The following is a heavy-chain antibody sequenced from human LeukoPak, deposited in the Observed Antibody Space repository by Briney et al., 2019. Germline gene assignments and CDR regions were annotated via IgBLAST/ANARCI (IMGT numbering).Heavy chain of an antibody. CDR2: TNHSVGT. D-gene: IGHD2-2*01. J-gene: IGHJ5*02. V-gene: IGHV4-34*01. CDR1: VGSFSGSY. CDR3: ARGEIVVVPAAQKLSNWFDP. Sequence: SETLSVTTAVHVGSFSGSYWSWIRQPPQEGLEWVGATNHSVGTNYNPSLKSRVTISVDTSMNQFSLKLSSVTAADTAVYYCARGEIVVVPAAQKLSNWFDPWGQGTLVTVSS.